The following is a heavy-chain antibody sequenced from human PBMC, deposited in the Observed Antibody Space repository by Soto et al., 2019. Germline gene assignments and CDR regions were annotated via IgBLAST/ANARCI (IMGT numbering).Heavy chain of an antibody. CDR2: ISAYNGNT. CDR3: AREGTCSSTSCPTYFSFGMDV. J-gene: IGHJ6*02. V-gene: IGHV1-18*01. Sequence: QVQLVQSGAEVKKPGASVKVSCKASGYTFASYGISWVRQAPGQGLEWMGWISAYNGNTNYAQKFQGRVTRTTDTFTRTAYMEVRSLRSDDTAVYYCAREGTCSSTSCPTYFSFGMDVWGQGTTVTVSS. D-gene: IGHD2-2*01. CDR1: GYTFASYG.